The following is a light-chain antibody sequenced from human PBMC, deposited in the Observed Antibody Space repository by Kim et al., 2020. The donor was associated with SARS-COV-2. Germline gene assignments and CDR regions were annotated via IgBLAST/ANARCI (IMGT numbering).Light chain of an antibody. V-gene: IGLV2-14*03. CDR1: RGDLSGYNY. Sequence: QSITISCTETRGDLSGYNYVSWYQQHPDKAPKLILYDFTSRPLGISTRFSGSKSGNTASLTISGLQAEDEADYYCSSYTSSSTHVVFGGGTQLTVL. CDR2: DFT. CDR3: SSYTSSSTHVV. J-gene: IGLJ2*01.